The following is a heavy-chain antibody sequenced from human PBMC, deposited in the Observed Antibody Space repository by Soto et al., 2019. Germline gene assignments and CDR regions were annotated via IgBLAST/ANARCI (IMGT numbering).Heavy chain of an antibody. Sequence: EVQLLESGGGLVQPGGSLRLSCAASGFTFSSYAMTWVRQAPGEGLEWVSIIGISGVNTYYADSVKGRFTISRDIPKNTLYLKMTSLRAEDTAVYYCAKADHYDLLSGYYSSFDYWGQGTRVTVSS. CDR3: AKADHYDLLSGYYSSFDY. D-gene: IGHD3-3*01. J-gene: IGHJ4*02. V-gene: IGHV3-23*05. CDR1: GFTFSSYA. CDR2: IGISGVNT.